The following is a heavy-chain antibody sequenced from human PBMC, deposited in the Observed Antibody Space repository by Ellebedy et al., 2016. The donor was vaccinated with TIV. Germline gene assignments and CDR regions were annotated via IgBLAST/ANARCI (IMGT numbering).Heavy chain of an antibody. CDR2: IDQDGSEK. D-gene: IGHD3-10*01. Sequence: GESLKISCAASGFTFSGYWMSWVRQAPGKGLEWLANIDQDGSEKHYVDSVKGRFTISRDNAKNTLYLQLDSLRAEDTAVYYCARAGSYLSEAVFYWGQGTLVTVSS. V-gene: IGHV3-7*01. CDR1: GFTFSGYW. CDR3: ARAGSYLSEAVFY. J-gene: IGHJ4*02.